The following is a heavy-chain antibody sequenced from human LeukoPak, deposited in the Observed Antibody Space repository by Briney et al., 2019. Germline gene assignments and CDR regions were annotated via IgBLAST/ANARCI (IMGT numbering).Heavy chain of an antibody. V-gene: IGHV1-46*01. Sequence: ASVKVSCKASGYTFTSYYMHWVRQAPGQGLEWMGIINPSGGSTSYAQKFQGRVTMTTDTSTSTAYMELRSLGSDDTAVYYCARAPSTTWLQSLVDYWGQGTLVTVSS. CDR1: GYTFTSYY. J-gene: IGHJ4*02. D-gene: IGHD5-24*01. CDR2: INPSGGST. CDR3: ARAPSTTWLQSLVDY.